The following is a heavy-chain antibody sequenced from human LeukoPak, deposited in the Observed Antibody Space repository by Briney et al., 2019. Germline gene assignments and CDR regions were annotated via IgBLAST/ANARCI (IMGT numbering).Heavy chain of an antibody. V-gene: IGHV1-2*02. CDR2: INPNSGGT. D-gene: IGHD3-22*01. J-gene: IGHJ1*01. CDR3: AREYDSSSYYYGPAEYFQH. CDR1: GYTFTGYY. Sequence: ASVKVSCKASGYTFTGYYMHWVRQAPGQGLEWMGWINPNSGGTNYAQKFQGRVTMTRDTSISTAYMELSRLRSDDTAVYYCAREYDSSSYYYGPAEYFQHWGQGTLVTVSS.